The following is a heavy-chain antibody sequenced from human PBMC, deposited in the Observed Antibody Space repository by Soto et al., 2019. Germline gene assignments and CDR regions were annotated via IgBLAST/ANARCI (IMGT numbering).Heavy chain of an antibody. CDR2: MNPNSGNT. V-gene: IGHV1-8*02. CDR1: GGTFSSYA. Sequence: ASVKVSCKASGGTFSSYAISWVRQAPGQGLEWMGWMNPNSGNTGYAQKLQGRVTMTRNTSITTAYMELSTLRSEDTAVYYCVRGDYGDYSHWFDPWGQGTLVTVSS. D-gene: IGHD4-17*01. J-gene: IGHJ5*02. CDR3: VRGDYGDYSHWFDP.